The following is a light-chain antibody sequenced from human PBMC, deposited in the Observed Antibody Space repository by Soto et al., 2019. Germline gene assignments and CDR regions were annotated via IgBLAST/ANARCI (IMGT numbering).Light chain of an antibody. CDR1: QSVSSSA. Sequence: EIVLTQSPGTLSLSPGERATLSCRASQSVSSSALAWYQQKPGQAPRLLMYGASRRATGIPDRFGGSGSGTEFSLTISRLEPEDFKMYCCKNYVRSPQPFGHGTRVEIK. CDR3: KNYVRSPQP. CDR2: GAS. V-gene: IGKV3-20*01. J-gene: IGKJ1*01.